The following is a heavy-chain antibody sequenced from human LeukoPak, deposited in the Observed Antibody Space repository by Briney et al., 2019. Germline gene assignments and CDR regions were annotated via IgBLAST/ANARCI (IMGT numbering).Heavy chain of an antibody. D-gene: IGHD3-22*01. CDR3: AKPVGYDSSGFDY. Sequence: GGSLRLSCAASGFTFDDYGMSWVRQAPGKGLEWVSGINWNGGSTGYADPVKGRFTISRDNAKNSLYLQMNSLRAEDTALYYCAKPVGYDSSGFDYWGQGTLVTVSS. CDR2: INWNGGST. V-gene: IGHV3-20*04. CDR1: GFTFDDYG. J-gene: IGHJ4*02.